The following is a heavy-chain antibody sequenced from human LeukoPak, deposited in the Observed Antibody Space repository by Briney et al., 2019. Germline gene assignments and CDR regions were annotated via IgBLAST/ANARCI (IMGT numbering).Heavy chain of an antibody. Sequence: SETLSLTCAVYGGSFSGYYWSWIRQPPGKGLEWIGEINHSGSTNYNPSLKSRVTISVDTSKNQFSLKLSSVTAADTAVYYCAYSFGPKWFYSYWGQGTLVTVSS. CDR3: AYSFGPKWFYSY. J-gene: IGHJ4*02. V-gene: IGHV4-34*01. CDR2: INHSGST. D-gene: IGHD3-22*01. CDR1: GGSFSGYY.